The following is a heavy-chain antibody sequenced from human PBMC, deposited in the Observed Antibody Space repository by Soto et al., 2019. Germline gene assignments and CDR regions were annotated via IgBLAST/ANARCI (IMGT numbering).Heavy chain of an antibody. Sequence: GGSLRLSCAASGFTFSSYAMSWVRQAPGKGLEWVSAISGSGGSTYYADSVKGRFTISRDNSKNTLYLQINSLRAEDTAVYYCAKPGIAVAGTSSYFDYWGQGTLVTVSS. CDR3: AKPGIAVAGTSSYFDY. V-gene: IGHV3-23*01. CDR1: GFTFSSYA. D-gene: IGHD6-19*01. CDR2: ISGSGGST. J-gene: IGHJ4*02.